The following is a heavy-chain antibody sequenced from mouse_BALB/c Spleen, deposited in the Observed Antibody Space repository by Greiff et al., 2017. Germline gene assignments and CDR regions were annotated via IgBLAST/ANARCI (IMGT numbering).Heavy chain of an antibody. CDR1: GYSITSDYA. V-gene: IGHV3-2*02. J-gene: IGHJ2*01. Sequence: EVKLVESGPGLVKPSQSLSLTCTVTGYSITSDYAWNWIRQFPGNKLEWMGYISYSGSTSYNPSLKSRISITRDTSKNQFFLQLNSVTTEDTATYYCASLWLRRGFDYWGQGTTFTVSS. CDR3: ASLWLRRGFDY. D-gene: IGHD2-2*01. CDR2: ISYSGST.